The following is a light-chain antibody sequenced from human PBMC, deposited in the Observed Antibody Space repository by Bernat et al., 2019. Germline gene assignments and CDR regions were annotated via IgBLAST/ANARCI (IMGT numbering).Light chain of an antibody. V-gene: IGKV3-20*01. CDR2: GAS. Sequence: DTLLTQSPGTLSLSPGERATLSCRASRSLNSNYLAWFQHKPGQSPRLLIYGASSRASAVPDRFTGSGSETDFTLTLDRLEPEDSAVYYCHQYGSLPCTFGQGTKLEIQ. CDR3: HQYGSLPCT. J-gene: IGKJ2*02. CDR1: RSLNSNY.